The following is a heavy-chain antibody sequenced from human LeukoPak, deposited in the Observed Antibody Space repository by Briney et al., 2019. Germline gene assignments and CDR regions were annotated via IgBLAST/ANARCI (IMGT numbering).Heavy chain of an antibody. Sequence: SETLSLTCSVSGGSISSNNYLWVWIRQPPGKGPEWIASMYYSGNTYYNPSFESRVTISADTSKNQFSLKLTSVTAADTAVYFYARSLSGSGSYASAYWGQGTLVTVSS. D-gene: IGHD3-10*01. CDR1: GGSISSNNYL. CDR3: ARSLSGSGSYASAY. V-gene: IGHV4-39*01. J-gene: IGHJ4*02. CDR2: MYYSGNT.